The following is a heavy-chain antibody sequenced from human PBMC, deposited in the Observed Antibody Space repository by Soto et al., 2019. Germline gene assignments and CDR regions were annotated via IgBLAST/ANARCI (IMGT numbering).Heavy chain of an antibody. V-gene: IGHV3-23*01. Sequence: EVQLLESGGDLVQPGGSLRLSCVGSGFTFRNFAMGWVRQAPGKGLEWVSTISGSEHYADSVKGRFTISRDNSKNSLFLQMSGLRVDDTAVYYCAKQPTTTVTGFFDSWGQGALVTVSS. D-gene: IGHD4-17*01. J-gene: IGHJ4*02. CDR2: ISGSE. CDR3: AKQPTTTVTGFFDS. CDR1: GFTFRNFA.